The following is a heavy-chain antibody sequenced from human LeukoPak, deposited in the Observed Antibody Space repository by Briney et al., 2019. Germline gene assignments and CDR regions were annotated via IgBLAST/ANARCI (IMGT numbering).Heavy chain of an antibody. Sequence: SETLSLTCIVSSGSISSYYWGWIRQPAGKGLEWIGRIYTSGTTNYNPSLKNRVTMSVDTSKNQFSLKLTSVTAADTAVYYCARERSQQLVSESLRAFDIWGQGTMVTVSS. J-gene: IGHJ3*02. V-gene: IGHV4-4*07. CDR2: IYTSGTT. CDR1: SGSISSYY. D-gene: IGHD6-13*01. CDR3: ARERSQQLVSESLRAFDI.